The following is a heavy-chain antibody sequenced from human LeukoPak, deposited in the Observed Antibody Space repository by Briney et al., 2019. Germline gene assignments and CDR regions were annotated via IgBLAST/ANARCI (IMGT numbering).Heavy chain of an antibody. D-gene: IGHD6-19*01. CDR3: AASPIAMPGPRFDY. CDR2: IYSGDTT. V-gene: IGHV3-53*01. J-gene: IGHJ4*02. Sequence: GESLKISCKGSGYSFTSYWIGWVRQAPGKGLEWVSVIYSGDTTNYVDSVKGRFTISRDNSKNTLYLQMNSLRAEDTAVYYCAASPIAMPGPRFDYWGQGTLVTVSS. CDR1: GYSFTSYW.